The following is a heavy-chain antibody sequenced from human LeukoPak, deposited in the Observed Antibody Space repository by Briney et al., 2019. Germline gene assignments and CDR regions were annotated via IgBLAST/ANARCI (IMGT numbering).Heavy chain of an antibody. V-gene: IGHV1-69*05. D-gene: IGHD1-7*01. CDR2: IIPIFGTA. Sequence: ASVKVSCKASGGTSSSYAISWVRQAPGQGLEWMGRIIPIFGTANYAQKFQGRVTITTDESTSTAYMELSSLRSEDTAVYYCAREGLGITGTELAVGYLWGQGTLVTVSS. CDR3: AREGLGITGTELAVGYL. CDR1: GGTSSSYA. J-gene: IGHJ4*02.